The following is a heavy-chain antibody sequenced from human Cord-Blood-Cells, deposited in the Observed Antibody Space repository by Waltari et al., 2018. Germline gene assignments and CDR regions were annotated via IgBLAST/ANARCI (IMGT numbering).Heavy chain of an antibody. V-gene: IGHV4-39*01. CDR3: ARHPRILEWLYYFDY. CDR1: GGSIRSSSYY. J-gene: IGHJ4*02. CDR2: IYYSGRT. D-gene: IGHD3-3*01. Sequence: QLQLQASGPGLVKPSEPLSLPCTVPGGSIRSSSYYWGWIRQPPGKGLEWIGSIYYSGRTYYNPSRKRRVTISVDTSKNQFSLKLSSVTAADTAVYYCARHPRILEWLYYFDYWGQGTLVTVSS.